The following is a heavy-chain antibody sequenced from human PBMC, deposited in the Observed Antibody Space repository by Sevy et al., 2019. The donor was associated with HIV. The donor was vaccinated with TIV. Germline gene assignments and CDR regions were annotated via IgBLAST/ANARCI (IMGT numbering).Heavy chain of an antibody. CDR3: ARVPTYYYGSATYFGS. Sequence: ASVKVSCRASGYTFASEGISWVRQAPGQGLEWMGWIGAYNGNRNSAQKFQARVTMTIDTSTSTAFMELRSLRSDDTAVYYCARVPTYYYGSATYFGSWGQGTLVTVSS. CDR1: GYTFASEG. CDR2: IGAYNGNR. D-gene: IGHD3-10*01. V-gene: IGHV1-18*01. J-gene: IGHJ4*02.